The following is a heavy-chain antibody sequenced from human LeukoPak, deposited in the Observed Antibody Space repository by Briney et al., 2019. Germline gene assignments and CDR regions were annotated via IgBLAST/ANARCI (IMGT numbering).Heavy chain of an antibody. Sequence: SETLSLTCAVSGYSISSGYYWGWIRQPPGKGLEWIVSIFYSGSAYYNPSLKSRVTISLDTSKNQFSLKLRSVTATDTAVYYWASINWSRSYFDYWGQGTLVTVSS. CDR2: IFYSGSA. CDR3: ASINWSRSYFDY. J-gene: IGHJ4*02. CDR1: GYSISSGYY. V-gene: IGHV4-38-2*01. D-gene: IGHD1-1*01.